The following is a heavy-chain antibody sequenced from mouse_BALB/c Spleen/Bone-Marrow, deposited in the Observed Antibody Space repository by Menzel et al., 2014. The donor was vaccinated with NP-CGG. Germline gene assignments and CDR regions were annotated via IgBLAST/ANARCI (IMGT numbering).Heavy chain of an antibody. Sequence: EVMLVESGGGLVKPGGSLKLSCGASGFTFSDYYMYCVRQTPEKRLEWVATISDGGSYTYYPDSVKGRFTISRDNAKNNLFLQLSSLKSEDTAMYYCAREVSMDYWGQGTSVTVSS. CDR1: GFTFSDYY. J-gene: IGHJ4*01. CDR2: ISDGGSYT. V-gene: IGHV5-4*02. CDR3: AREVSMDY.